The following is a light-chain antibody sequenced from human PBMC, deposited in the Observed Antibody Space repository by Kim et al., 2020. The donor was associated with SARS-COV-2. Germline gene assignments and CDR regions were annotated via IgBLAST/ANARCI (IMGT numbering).Light chain of an antibody. CDR3: AAWDDSLNGPV. CDR2: SNK. Sequence: GQGITISCSGSSANIGSNTVNWYRQLPGTAPKRLIYSNKQRPSGVPDRFSGSKSGTAASLAISGLQSEDEADYYCAAWDDSLNGPVFGGGTKLTVL. J-gene: IGLJ2*01. CDR1: SANIGSNT. V-gene: IGLV1-44*01.